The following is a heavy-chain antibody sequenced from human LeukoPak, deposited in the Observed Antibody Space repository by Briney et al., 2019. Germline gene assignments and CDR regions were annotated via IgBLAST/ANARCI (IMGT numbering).Heavy chain of an antibody. D-gene: IGHD3-3*02. J-gene: IGHJ4*02. CDR1: GYSFIRYW. CDR3: ARLGREGHISRGAFDY. CDR2: SYPGDSDT. V-gene: IGHV5-51*01. Sequence: GESLKISCKASGYSFIRYWIGWVRQMPGKGLKWMGISYPGDSDTRYSPSFQGQVTMSADESINTAYLQWSSLKASDTALYYCARLGREGHISRGAFDYWGQGTLVTVSS.